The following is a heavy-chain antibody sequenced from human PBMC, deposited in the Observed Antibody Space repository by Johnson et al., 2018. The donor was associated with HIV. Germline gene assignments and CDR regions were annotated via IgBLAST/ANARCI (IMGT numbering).Heavy chain of an antibody. V-gene: IGHV3-30*18. CDR2: ISYDGSNK. D-gene: IGHD5/OR15-5a*01. Sequence: QVQLVESGGGLVKPGGSLRLSCAASGFTFSGYGMHWVRQAPGKGLEWVAVISYDGSNKYYAESVRGRFTISRDNSKNTLYLQMNSLTTEDTAVYYCAKDKGGRAGFIRLSKGNDAFDIWGQGTMVTVSS. J-gene: IGHJ3*02. CDR1: GFTFSGYG. CDR3: AKDKGGRAGFIRLSKGNDAFDI.